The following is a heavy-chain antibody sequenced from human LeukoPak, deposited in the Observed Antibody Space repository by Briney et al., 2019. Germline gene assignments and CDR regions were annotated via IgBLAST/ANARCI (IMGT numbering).Heavy chain of an antibody. Sequence: ASVKVSCKASGYTFTSYGISWVRQAPGQGLEWMGWISAYNGNTNYAQKLQGRVTMTTDTSTSTAYMELRSLRSDDTAVYYCARVPGRENDYSNYDWFDPWGQGTLVTVSS. D-gene: IGHD4-11*01. V-gene: IGHV1-18*01. CDR1: GYTFTSYG. CDR3: ARVPGRENDYSNYDWFDP. CDR2: ISAYNGNT. J-gene: IGHJ5*02.